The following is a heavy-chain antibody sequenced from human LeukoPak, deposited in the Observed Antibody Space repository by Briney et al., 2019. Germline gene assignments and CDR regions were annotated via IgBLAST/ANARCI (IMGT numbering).Heavy chain of an antibody. V-gene: IGHV3-30*04. CDR3: ASWRGSGWFYFDY. CDR2: ISYDGSNK. D-gene: IGHD6-19*01. J-gene: IGHJ4*02. Sequence: GGSLRLSCAASGFTFSSYAMHWVRQAPGKGLDWVAIISYDGSNKYYADSVKGRFTISRDNSKNTLYLQMNSLRAEDTAVYYCASWRGSGWFYFDYWGQGTLVTVSS. CDR1: GFTFSSYA.